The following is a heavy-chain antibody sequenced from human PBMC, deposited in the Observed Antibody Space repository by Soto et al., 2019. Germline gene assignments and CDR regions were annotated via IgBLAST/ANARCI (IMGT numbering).Heavy chain of an antibody. CDR2: ISGSGGST. CDR1: GFTFSSYA. D-gene: IGHD3-22*01. V-gene: IGHV3-23*01. J-gene: IGHJ6*03. Sequence: GGSLRLSCAASGFTFSSYAMSWVRQAPGKGLEWVSAISGSGGSTYYADSVKGRFTISRDNSKNTLYLQMNSLRAEDTAVYYCAKGGYGIYYYYYMDVWGKGTTVTVSS. CDR3: AKGGYGIYYYYYMDV.